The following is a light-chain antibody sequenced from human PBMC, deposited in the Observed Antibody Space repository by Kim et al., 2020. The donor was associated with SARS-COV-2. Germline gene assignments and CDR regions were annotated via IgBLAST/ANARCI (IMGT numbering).Light chain of an antibody. CDR3: QHYGTSPLT. V-gene: IGKV3-20*01. CDR1: QSVNNNY. CDR2: GAS. J-gene: IGKJ4*01. Sequence: SAGETATVSCRGNQSVNNNYLAWYQQKPGQPPRLLIYGASSRATGIPDRFSGSGSETDFILTISRLDPEDFAVYYCQHYGTSPLTFGGGTKVDIK.